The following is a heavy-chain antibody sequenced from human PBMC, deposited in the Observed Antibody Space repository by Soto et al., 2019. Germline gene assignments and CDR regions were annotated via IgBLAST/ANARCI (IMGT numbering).Heavy chain of an antibody. D-gene: IGHD3-3*01. CDR2: IRQDGNEK. Sequence: SGGSLRLSCTASEFTFSTYFMHWVRQAPGKGLEWVANIRQDGNEKYYVDSVKGRFTISRDNTKNSLYLEMNSLRSDDTAVYYCARIRFLEWFWFDPWGQGTLVTVSS. V-gene: IGHV3-7*03. J-gene: IGHJ5*02. CDR1: EFTFSTYF. CDR3: ARIRFLEWFWFDP.